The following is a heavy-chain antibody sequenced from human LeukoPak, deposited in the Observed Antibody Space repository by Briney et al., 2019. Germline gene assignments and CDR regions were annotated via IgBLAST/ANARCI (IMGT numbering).Heavy chain of an antibody. CDR3: ARDEYQLRYIGAFDI. J-gene: IGHJ3*02. V-gene: IGHV1-2*02. CDR1: GYTFTGYY. Sequence: ASVKVSCKASGYTFTGYYMHWVRQAPGQGLEWMGWINPNSGGTNYAQKFQGRVTMTRDTSISTAYMELSSLRSDDTAVYYCARDEYQLRYIGAFDIWGQGTMVTVSS. CDR2: INPNSGGT. D-gene: IGHD2-2*01.